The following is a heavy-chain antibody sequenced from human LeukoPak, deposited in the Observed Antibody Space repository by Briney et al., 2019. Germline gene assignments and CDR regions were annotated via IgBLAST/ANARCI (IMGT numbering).Heavy chain of an antibody. D-gene: IGHD2-21*01. Sequence: PSGTLSLTCAVSGGSISSSNWWSWVRQPPGKGLEWIGEIYHSGSTNYNPSLKSRVTISVDKSKNQFSLKLSSVTAADTTVYYCARVRIAVRQGMDVWGQGTTVTVSS. CDR1: GGSISSSNW. CDR3: ARVRIAVRQGMDV. J-gene: IGHJ6*02. V-gene: IGHV4-4*02. CDR2: IYHSGST.